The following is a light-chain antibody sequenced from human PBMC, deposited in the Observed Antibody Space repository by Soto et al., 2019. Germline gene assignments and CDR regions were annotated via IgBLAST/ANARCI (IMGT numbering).Light chain of an antibody. Sequence: EIVLTQSPGTLSLSPGERATLSCRASQSVSNNYLAWYQQKPGPAPRLLICGASNRATGIPDRFSGSGSGTDFPLTISRLEPEDFAVYYCQQYGSSGTFGQGTKV. CDR2: GAS. V-gene: IGKV3-20*01. CDR3: QQYGSSGT. CDR1: QSVSNNY. J-gene: IGKJ1*01.